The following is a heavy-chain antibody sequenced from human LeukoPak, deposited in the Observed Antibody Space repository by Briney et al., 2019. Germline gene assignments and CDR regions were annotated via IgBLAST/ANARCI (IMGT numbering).Heavy chain of an antibody. CDR1: GGSFSGYY. CDR3: ARGRYSSNYYYYYYMDV. CDR2: INHSGST. J-gene: IGHJ6*03. D-gene: IGHD6-13*01. Sequence: PSETLSLTXAVYGGSFSGYYWSWIRQPPGKGLEWIGEINHSGSTNYNPSLKSRVTISVDTSKNQFSLKLSSVTAADTAVYYCARGRYSSNYYYYYYMDVWGKGTTVTVSS. V-gene: IGHV4-34*01.